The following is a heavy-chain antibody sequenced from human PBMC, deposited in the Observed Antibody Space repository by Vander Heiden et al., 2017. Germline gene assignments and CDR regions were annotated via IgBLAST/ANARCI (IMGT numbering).Heavy chain of an antibody. CDR2: ISGSGSNT. J-gene: IGHJ6*02. CDR3: AKDFGDNGFYYGLDV. V-gene: IGHV3-23*01. Sequence: VQLLESGGGVVQPGGSLSLSCAASGLTFSITAMNWGRQAQGKGLEWVSVISGSGSNTYYADSVKGRFTISRDNSKNTLYLQMSSLRAEDTAVYYCAKDFGDNGFYYGLDVWGQGTTVTVSS. D-gene: IGHD1-20*01. CDR1: GLTFSITA.